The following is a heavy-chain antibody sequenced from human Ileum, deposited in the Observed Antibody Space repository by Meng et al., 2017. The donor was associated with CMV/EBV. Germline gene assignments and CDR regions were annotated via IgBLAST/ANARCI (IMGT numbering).Heavy chain of an antibody. CDR2: MSIGGAGT. D-gene: IGHD5-18*01. CDR1: GFTFNTYA. Sequence: GESLKISCAASGFTFNTYAMSWVRQAAGKGLEWVSGMSIGGAGTYYADSVKGRFTISRDDSRNTLYLQMNSLRADDTALYYCAKGRNGYSFVFHDWWGQGKLVNGAS. V-gene: IGHV3-23*01. CDR3: AKGRNGYSFVFHDW. J-gene: IGHJ4*02.